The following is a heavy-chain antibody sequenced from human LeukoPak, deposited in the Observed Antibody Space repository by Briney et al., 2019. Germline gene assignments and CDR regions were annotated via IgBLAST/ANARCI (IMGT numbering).Heavy chain of an antibody. CDR1: GFTFSSYA. CDR3: AKGGSSSGWYSMVEQYYFDY. Sequence: GGSLRLSCAASGFTFSSYAMSWVRQAPGKGLEWVSAISGSGGSTYYADSVRGRFTISRDNSKNTLYLQMNSLRAEDTAVYYCAKGGSSSGWYSMVEQYYFDYWGQGTLVTVSS. V-gene: IGHV3-23*01. D-gene: IGHD6-19*01. J-gene: IGHJ4*02. CDR2: ISGSGGST.